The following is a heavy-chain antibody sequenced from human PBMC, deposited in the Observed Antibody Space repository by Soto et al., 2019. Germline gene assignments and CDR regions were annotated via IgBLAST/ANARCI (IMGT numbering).Heavy chain of an antibody. CDR1: GFTFSYYA. J-gene: IGHJ5*02. V-gene: IGHV3-30-3*01. Sequence: SVRLSCAASGFTFSYYAMHWVRQAPGKGLEWVAVISYDENNKYYADSVQGRFTISRDNSKNTVYLQMNSLRADDTAVYFCARSGGQWELLQTIDPWGQGTLVTVSS. CDR2: ISYDENNK. D-gene: IGHD1-26*01. CDR3: ARSGGQWELLQTIDP.